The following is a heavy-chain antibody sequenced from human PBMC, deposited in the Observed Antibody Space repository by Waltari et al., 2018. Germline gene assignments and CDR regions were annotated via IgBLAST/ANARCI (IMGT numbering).Heavy chain of an antibody. CDR2: SNTGNGYT. D-gene: IGHD1-26*01. V-gene: IGHV1-3*02. CDR3: ARSSGSYSMDV. CDR1: GYTFSSYA. Sequence: QVQLVQSGAEVKKPGASVKVSCKASGYTFSSYAMHWVRQAPGQRLEWMGWSNTGNGYTKYSQEFQGRVTITRDTSASTAYMELSSLGSEDTAVYYCARSSGSYSMDVWGQGTTVTVAS. J-gene: IGHJ6*03.